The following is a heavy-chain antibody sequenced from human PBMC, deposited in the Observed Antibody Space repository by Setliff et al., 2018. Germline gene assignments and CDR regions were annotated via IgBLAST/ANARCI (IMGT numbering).Heavy chain of an antibody. CDR2: ISSSSSTI. CDR1: GFTFDDYA. D-gene: IGHD2-2*01. V-gene: IGHV3-48*04. J-gene: IGHJ4*02. CDR3: ARDQFSVIWDQLFNYFDY. Sequence: PGGSLRLSCAASGFTFDDYAMHWVRQAPGKGLEWVSYISSSSSTIYYADSVKGRFTISRDNAKNSLYLQMNSLRAEDTAVYYCARDQFSVIWDQLFNYFDYWGQGTLVTVSS.